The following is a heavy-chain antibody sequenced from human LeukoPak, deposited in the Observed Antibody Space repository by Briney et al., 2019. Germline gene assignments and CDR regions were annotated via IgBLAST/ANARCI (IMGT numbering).Heavy chain of an antibody. Sequence: SETLSLTCTVSGGSISSGGYYWSWIRQPPGKGLEWIGEINHSGSTNYNPSLKSRVTISVDTSKNQFSLKLSSVTAADTAVYYCARARAYYDFWSGPNWFDPWGQGTLVTVSS. CDR1: GGSISSGGYY. CDR3: ARARAYYDFWSGPNWFDP. D-gene: IGHD3-3*01. V-gene: IGHV4-39*07. J-gene: IGHJ5*02. CDR2: INHSGST.